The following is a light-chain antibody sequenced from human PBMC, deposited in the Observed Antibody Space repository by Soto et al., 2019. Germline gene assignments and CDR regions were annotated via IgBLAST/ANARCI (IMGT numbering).Light chain of an antibody. Sequence: ETVLTQSPATLSLSPGERTTLSCRASQSVSSYLAWYQQKPGQVPRLLIYDASNRATGIPARFSGSGSGTDFTLTISSLEPEDFAVYYCQHRANWPWTFGQGTKVDIK. CDR3: QHRANWPWT. J-gene: IGKJ1*01. CDR2: DAS. CDR1: QSVSSY. V-gene: IGKV3-11*01.